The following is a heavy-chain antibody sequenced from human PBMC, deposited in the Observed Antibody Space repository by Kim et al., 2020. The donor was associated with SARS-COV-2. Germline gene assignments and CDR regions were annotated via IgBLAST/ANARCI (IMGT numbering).Heavy chain of an antibody. V-gene: IGHV4-61*01. D-gene: IGHD2-2*01. CDR1: GGSVSSGSYY. Sequence: SETLSLTCTVSGGSVSSGSYYWSWIRQPPGKGLEWIGYIYYSGSTNYNPSLKSRVTISVDTSKNQFSLKLSSVTAADTAVYYCARGPAMFPMDYWGQGTLVTVSS. CDR3: ARGPAMFPMDY. J-gene: IGHJ4*02. CDR2: IYYSGST.